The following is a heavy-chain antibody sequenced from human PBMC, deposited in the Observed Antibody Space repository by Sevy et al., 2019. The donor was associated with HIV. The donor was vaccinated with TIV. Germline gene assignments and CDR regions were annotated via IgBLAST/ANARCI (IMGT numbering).Heavy chain of an antibody. V-gene: IGHV1-24*01. Sequence: ASVKVSCKVSGYTLTELSMHWVRQAPGKGLEWMGGFDPEDGETIYAQRFQGRVTMSEDTSTVTAYMELSSLRSEDTAVYYCATVIEPAADGMDVWGQGTTVTVSS. CDR1: GYTLTELS. CDR3: ATVIEPAADGMDV. J-gene: IGHJ6*02. D-gene: IGHD2-2*01. CDR2: FDPEDGET.